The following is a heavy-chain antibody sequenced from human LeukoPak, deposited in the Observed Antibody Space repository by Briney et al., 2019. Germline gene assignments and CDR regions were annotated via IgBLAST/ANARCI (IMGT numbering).Heavy chain of an antibody. V-gene: IGHV4-59*08. CDR3: ARNLDTSMNNDY. CDR1: GGSISSFY. CDR2: IYYSGIT. Sequence: PSGTLSLTCTVSGGSISSFYWSWIRQPPGKGLEWIGYIYYSGITNYNPSLKSRVTISVDTSKNQFSLNLSSVAAADTAVYYCARNLDTSMNNDYWGQGTLVTVSS. J-gene: IGHJ4*02. D-gene: IGHD5-18*01.